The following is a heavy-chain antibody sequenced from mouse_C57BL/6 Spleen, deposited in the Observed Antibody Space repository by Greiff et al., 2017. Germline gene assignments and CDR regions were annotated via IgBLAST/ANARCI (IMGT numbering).Heavy chain of an antibody. CDR1: GYTFTSYG. CDR3: ARRRGYDYDEGYFDV. Sequence: VQLQQSGAELARPGASVKLSCKASGYTFTSYGISWVKQRTGQGLEWIGEIYPRSGNTYYNEKFKGQATLTTDKSSSTAYMELRSLTSEDSAVYVCARRRGYDYDEGYFDVWGTGTTVTVSS. J-gene: IGHJ1*03. D-gene: IGHD2-4*01. V-gene: IGHV1-81*01. CDR2: IYPRSGNT.